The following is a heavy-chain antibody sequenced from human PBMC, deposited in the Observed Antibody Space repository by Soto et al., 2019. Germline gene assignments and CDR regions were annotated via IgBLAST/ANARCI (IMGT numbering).Heavy chain of an antibody. CDR2: ISGSGGST. CDR1: GFTFNSYA. V-gene: IGHV3-23*01. J-gene: IGHJ3*02. Sequence: GGSLRLSCAASGFTFNSYAMSWVRQAPGKGLEWVSAISGSGGSTYYADSVKGRFTISRDNSKNTLYLQMNSLRAEDTAVYYCANGGCDYSSGWYGAFDSWGQGTMVTVSS. CDR3: ANGGCDYSSGWYGAFDS. D-gene: IGHD6-19*01.